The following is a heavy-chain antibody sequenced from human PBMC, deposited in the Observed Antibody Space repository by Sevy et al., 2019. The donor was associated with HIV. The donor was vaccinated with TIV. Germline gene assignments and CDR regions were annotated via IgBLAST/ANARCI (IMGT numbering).Heavy chain of an antibody. V-gene: IGHV3-21*01. Sequence: GGSLRLSCAASGFTFSSYSMNWVRQAPGKGLEWVSSISSSSSYIYYADSVKGRFTTSRDNAKNSLYLQMNSLRAEDTAVYYCARDSETLSGSLTNFDYWGQGTLVTVSS. J-gene: IGHJ4*02. CDR1: GFTFSSYS. CDR2: ISSSSSYI. D-gene: IGHD1-26*01. CDR3: ARDSETLSGSLTNFDY.